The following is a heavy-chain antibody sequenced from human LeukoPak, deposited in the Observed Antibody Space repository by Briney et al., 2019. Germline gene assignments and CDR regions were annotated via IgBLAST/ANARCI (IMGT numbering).Heavy chain of an antibody. D-gene: IGHD2-2*02. CDR1: GFTFSSYG. CDR2: ISYDGSNK. CDR3: ARNGVDCSSTTCYISDY. V-gene: IGHV3-30*03. Sequence: GGSLRLSCAASGFTFSSYGMHWVRQAPGKGLEWVAVISYDGSNKYYADSVKGRFTISRDNSKNTLYLQMNSLRAEDTAVYYCARNGVDCSSTTCYISDYWGQGTLVTVSS. J-gene: IGHJ4*02.